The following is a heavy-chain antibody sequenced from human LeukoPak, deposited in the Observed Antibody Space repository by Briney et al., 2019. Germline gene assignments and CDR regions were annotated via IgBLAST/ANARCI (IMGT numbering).Heavy chain of an antibody. D-gene: IGHD3-3*01. Sequence: SETLSLTCTVSGYSISSGYYWGWIRQPPGKGLEWIGSIYHSGSTYYNPSLKSRVTISVDTSKNQFSLKLSSVTAADTAVYYCATFWSGYYPFDYWGQGTLVTVSS. CDR1: GYSISSGYY. CDR3: ATFWSGYYPFDY. CDR2: IYHSGST. J-gene: IGHJ4*02. V-gene: IGHV4-38-2*02.